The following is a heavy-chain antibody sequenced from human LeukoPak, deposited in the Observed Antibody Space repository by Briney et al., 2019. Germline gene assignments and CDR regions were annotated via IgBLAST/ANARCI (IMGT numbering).Heavy chain of an antibody. CDR2: IYYSGST. V-gene: IGHV4-31*03. D-gene: IGHD5-18*01. Sequence: SQTLSLTCTVSGGSISSSGYYWSWIRQHPGKGLEWIGYIYYSGSTYYNPSLKSRVTISVDTSKNQFSLKLSSVTAADTAVYYCARGTAMVNNIIGWGQGTLVTVSS. J-gene: IGHJ4*02. CDR1: GGSISSSGYY. CDR3: ARGTAMVNNIIG.